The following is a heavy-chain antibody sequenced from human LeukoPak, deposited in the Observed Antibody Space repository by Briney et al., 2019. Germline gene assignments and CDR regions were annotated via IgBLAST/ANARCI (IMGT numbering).Heavy chain of an antibody. D-gene: IGHD1-1*01. J-gene: IGHJ4*02. CDR1: GHSITNSY. Sequence: SETLALTCTVFGHSITNSYWTWIRLPPGKGLEWIAYIYYTGYTNYNPSLKSRVSISVDTSKNQLSLKLISVTAADTAVYYCARAPIGSVDYWGPGAQVTVSS. CDR2: IYYTGYT. V-gene: IGHV4-59*01. CDR3: ARAPIGSVDY.